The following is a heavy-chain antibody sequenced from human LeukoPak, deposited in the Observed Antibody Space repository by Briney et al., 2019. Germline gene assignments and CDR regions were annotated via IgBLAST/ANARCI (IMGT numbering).Heavy chain of an antibody. J-gene: IGHJ4*02. Sequence: GGSLRLSCAASGITVSSTYMSWVRQAPGKGLEWVSVFYSGDTTYYANSVKGRFTISRDNSKNMLYLQMNSLRAEDTAVYYCARRLLTGYYEFWGQGTLVTVSS. V-gene: IGHV3-66*01. D-gene: IGHD3-9*01. CDR2: FYSGDTT. CDR3: ARRLLTGYYEF. CDR1: GITVSSTY.